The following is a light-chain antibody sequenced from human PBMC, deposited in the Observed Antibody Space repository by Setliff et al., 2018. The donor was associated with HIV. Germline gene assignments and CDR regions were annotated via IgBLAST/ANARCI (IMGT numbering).Light chain of an antibody. J-gene: IGLJ1*01. Sequence: QSALTQPASVSGSPGQSIAISCTGSNIYVGAYNFVSWYQHHPGKAPKLIIYEVSNRPSGVSDRFSGSKSGNTASLTISGLQAEDEADYYCSSYTPNNTPYVFGTGTKVTVL. CDR1: NIYVGAYNF. CDR3: SSYTPNNTPYV. CDR2: EVS. V-gene: IGLV2-14*01.